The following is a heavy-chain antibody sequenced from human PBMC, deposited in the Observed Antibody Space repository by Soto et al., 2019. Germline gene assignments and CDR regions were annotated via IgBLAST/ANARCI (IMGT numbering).Heavy chain of an antibody. CDR3: ARAGEFGTTWGKIFDY. CDR1: GDSMTSSSYY. CDR2: IYYSERTSYNSGST. D-gene: IGHD3-10*01. V-gene: IGHV4-39*07. Sequence: SETLSLTCTVSGDSMTSSSYYWGWIRQPPGKGLEWIGSIYYSERTSYNSGSTYYSPSLKSRVTISGDTSKSQFSLKLSSVTAADTAVYYCARAGEFGTTWGKIFDYWGQGTLVTVSS. J-gene: IGHJ4*02.